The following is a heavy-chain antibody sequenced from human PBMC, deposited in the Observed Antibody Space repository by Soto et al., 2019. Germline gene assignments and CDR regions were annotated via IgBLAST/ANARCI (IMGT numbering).Heavy chain of an antibody. CDR3: ARGRNTAFDP. V-gene: IGHV3-74*01. Sequence: EAQLVESGGGLVQPGGSLRLSCAASGFNFSPYWMHWVRQTPGKGLVWVSRINAEGNTIYADSVKGRFTISRDNAKNMLYLQMTSRRAEDTAVYCCARGRNTAFDPWGQGTLVTVSS. CDR2: INAEGNT. D-gene: IGHD2-21*02. J-gene: IGHJ5*02. CDR1: GFNFSPYW.